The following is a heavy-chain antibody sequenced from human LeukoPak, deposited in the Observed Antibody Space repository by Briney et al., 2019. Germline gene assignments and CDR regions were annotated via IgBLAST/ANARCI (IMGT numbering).Heavy chain of an antibody. V-gene: IGHV1-69*13. CDR3: ARFYGGNSGFDY. J-gene: IGHJ4*02. CDR1: GYTFTSYA. D-gene: IGHD4-23*01. CDR2: IIPIFGTA. Sequence: ASVKVSCKASGYTFTSYAMHWVRQAPGQGLEWMGGIIPIFGTANYAQKFQGRVTITADESTSTAYMELSSLRSEDTAVYYCARFYGGNSGFDYWGQGTLVTVSS.